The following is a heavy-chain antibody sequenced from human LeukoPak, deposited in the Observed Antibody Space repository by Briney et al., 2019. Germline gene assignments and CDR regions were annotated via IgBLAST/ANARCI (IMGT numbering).Heavy chain of an antibody. D-gene: IGHD6-6*01. V-gene: IGHV4-4*09. CDR1: GGSISSYY. CDR3: ARGGSYVAAHVLFN. Sequence: SETLSLTCTVSGGSISSYYWSWIRQPPGKGLEWIGYIYTSGGTNYNPSLKSRVTISVDTSKNQFSLKLSSVTAADTAVYYCARGGSYVAAHVLFNWGQGTLVTVSS. J-gene: IGHJ4*02. CDR2: IYTSGGT.